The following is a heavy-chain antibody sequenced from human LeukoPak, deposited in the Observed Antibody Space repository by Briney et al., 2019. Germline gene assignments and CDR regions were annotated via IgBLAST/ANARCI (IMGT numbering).Heavy chain of an antibody. J-gene: IGHJ6*02. CDR3: ARDVVGRGYCSGGTCFPDYYGMDV. Sequence: SVKVSCKASGGTFSSYAISWVRQAPGQGLEWMGGIIPIFGTANYAQKFQGRVTITADESTSTAYMELSSLRSEDTAVYYCARDVVGRGYCSGGTCFPDYYGMDVWGQGTTVTVSS. V-gene: IGHV1-69*13. CDR2: IIPIFGTA. D-gene: IGHD2-15*01. CDR1: GGTFSSYA.